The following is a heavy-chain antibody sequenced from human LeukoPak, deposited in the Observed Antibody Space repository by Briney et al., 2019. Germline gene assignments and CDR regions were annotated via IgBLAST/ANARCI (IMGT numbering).Heavy chain of an antibody. CDR1: GYTFTGYY. V-gene: IGHV1-2*02. CDR3: ARLFTVVTPDEFDY. D-gene: IGHD4-23*01. J-gene: IGHJ4*02. Sequence: ASVTVSCKASGYTFTGYYMHWVRQAPGQGLEWMGWINPNSGGTNYAQKFQGRVTMTRDTSISTAYMELSRLRSDDTAVYYCARLFTVVTPDEFDYWGQGTLVTVSS. CDR2: INPNSGGT.